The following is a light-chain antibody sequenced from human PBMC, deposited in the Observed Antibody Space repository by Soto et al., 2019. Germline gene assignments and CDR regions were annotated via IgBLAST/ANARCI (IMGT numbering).Light chain of an antibody. CDR3: QQRSDWPLT. J-gene: IGKJ4*01. Sequence: EIVLTQSPGSLSLSPGERATLSCRASQSFTSNFLAWYQQKPGQAPRLLIYGASSRATGIPDRFSGSGSGTDFTLTISRLEPEDFAVYFCQQRSDWPLTFGGGTKVEI. CDR2: GAS. V-gene: IGKV3D-20*02. CDR1: QSFTSNF.